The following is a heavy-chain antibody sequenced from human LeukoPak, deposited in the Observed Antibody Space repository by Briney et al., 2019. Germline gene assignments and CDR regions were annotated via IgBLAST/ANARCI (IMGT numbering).Heavy chain of an antibody. V-gene: IGHV4-30-2*01. CDR3: ASFGSYYSKFDY. J-gene: IGHJ4*02. CDR2: IYYSGNT. Sequence: SQTLSLTCAVSGGSISSGSYSWSWIRQPPGKGLEWIGYIYYSGNTYYNPSLKSRVTISVDRSKKQFSLKLSSVTAADTAVYYCASFGSYYSKFDYWGQGTLVTVSS. D-gene: IGHD1-26*01. CDR1: GGSISSGSYS.